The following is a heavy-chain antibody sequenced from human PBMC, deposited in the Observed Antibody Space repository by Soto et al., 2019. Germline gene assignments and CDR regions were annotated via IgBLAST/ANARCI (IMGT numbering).Heavy chain of an antibody. CDR2: IYWDDDT. J-gene: IGHJ5*02. CDR1: GFSLSTSGVG. V-gene: IGHV2-5*02. CDR3: AHTREQQLVEVWFDP. Sequence: QITLKESGPTLVKPTQTLTLTCTFSGFSLSTSGVGVGWIRQPPGKALEWLALIYWDDDTSYSPSLKSRLTITKDTSKNQVILTMTNMDPVDTATYYCAHTREQQLVEVWFDPWGQGTLVTVSS. D-gene: IGHD6-13*01.